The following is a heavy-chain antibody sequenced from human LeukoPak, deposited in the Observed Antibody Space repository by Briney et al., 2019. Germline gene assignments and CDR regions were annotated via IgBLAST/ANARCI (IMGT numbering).Heavy chain of an antibody. D-gene: IGHD5-24*01. CDR1: GGSINKYH. CDR2: IYYTGST. J-gene: IGHJ2*01. V-gene: IGHV4-59*01. CDR3: ARDPGDGYSVWYFDL. Sequence: SETLSLTCTVSGGSINKYHWSRIRQPPGKGLEWIGYIYYTGSTSYNPSLKSRVTMSVDTSKNQFSLKVSSVTAADTALYYCARDPGDGYSVWYFDLWGRGTLVTVSS.